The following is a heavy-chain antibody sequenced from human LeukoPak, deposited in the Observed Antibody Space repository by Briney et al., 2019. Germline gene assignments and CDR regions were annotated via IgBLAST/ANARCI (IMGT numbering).Heavy chain of an antibody. CDR1: GYSISSGYY. CDR3: ARGTYLTGYPLDY. Sequence: SQTLSLTCTVSGYSISSGYYWGWIRQPPGKELEWIGSIYHSGSTYYNPSLKSRVTISVDTSKNQFSLKLSSVTAADTAVYYCARGTYLTGYPLDYWGQGTLVTVSS. D-gene: IGHD3-9*01. CDR2: IYHSGST. V-gene: IGHV4-38-2*02. J-gene: IGHJ4*02.